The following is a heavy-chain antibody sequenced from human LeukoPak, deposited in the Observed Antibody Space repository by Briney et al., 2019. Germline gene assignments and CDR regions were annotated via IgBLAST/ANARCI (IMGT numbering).Heavy chain of an antibody. Sequence: GGSLRLSCAASGFTFSTYSMTWVRQVPGKGLEGVSSISSSSAYIHYADPVKGRFPISRDNAKNSLYLQMNSLRAEDTAIYYCASDHSFDHSGRGFDPWGQGTLVTVSS. J-gene: IGHJ5*02. CDR2: ISSSSAYI. CDR1: GFTFSTYS. D-gene: IGHD3-10*01. V-gene: IGHV3-21*06. CDR3: ASDHSFDHSGRGFDP.